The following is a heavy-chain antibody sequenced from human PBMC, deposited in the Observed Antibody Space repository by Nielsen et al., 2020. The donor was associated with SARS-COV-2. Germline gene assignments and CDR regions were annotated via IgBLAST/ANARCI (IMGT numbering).Heavy chain of an antibody. CDR3: ARERFGGGMDV. V-gene: IGHV3-33*01. CDR1: GFTFSSYG. J-gene: IGHJ6*02. Sequence: GGSLRLSCAASGFTFSSYGMHWVRQAPGKGLEWVAVIWYDGSNKYYADSVKGRFTISRDNSKNTLYLQMNSLSAEDTAVYYCARERFGGGMDVWGQGTTVTVSS. CDR2: IWYDGSNK. D-gene: IGHD3-16*01.